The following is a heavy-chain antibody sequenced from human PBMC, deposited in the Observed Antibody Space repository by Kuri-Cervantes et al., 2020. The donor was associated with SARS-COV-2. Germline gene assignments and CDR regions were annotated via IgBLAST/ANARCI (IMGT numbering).Heavy chain of an antibody. Sequence: ASVKVSCKPCVYTLTSYVMHWVRQAPGQRLEWMGWINAGNGNTKYSQKFQGRVTITRDTSASTAYMELSSLRSEDTAVYYCARDTYCSSTSCYRGGMDVWGQGTTVTVSS. CDR1: VYTLTSYV. CDR2: INAGNGNT. V-gene: IGHV1-3*01. J-gene: IGHJ6*02. CDR3: ARDTYCSSTSCYRGGMDV. D-gene: IGHD2-2*02.